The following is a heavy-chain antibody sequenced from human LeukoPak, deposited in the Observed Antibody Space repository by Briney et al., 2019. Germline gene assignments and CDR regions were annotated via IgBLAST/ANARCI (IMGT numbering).Heavy chain of an antibody. D-gene: IGHD1-7*01. V-gene: IGHV4-39*01. CDR2: IYYSGST. Sequence: PSETLSLTCTVSGGSISSSSYYWGWIRQPPGKGLEWIGRIYYSGSTYYNPSLKSRVTISVDTSKNQFSLKLSSVTAADTAVYYCASITGTTSPPYYYYMDVWGKGTTVTVSS. J-gene: IGHJ6*03. CDR3: ASITGTTSPPYYYYMDV. CDR1: GGSISSSSYY.